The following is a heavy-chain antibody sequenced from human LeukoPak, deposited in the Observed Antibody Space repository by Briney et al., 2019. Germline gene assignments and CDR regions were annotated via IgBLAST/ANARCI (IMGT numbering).Heavy chain of an antibody. CDR3: ARGGGNEGY. Sequence: SSETLSLTCAVYGGSFSGYYWSWIRQPPGKGLEWIGEINHSGSTNYNPSLKSRVTISVDTSKNQFSLKLSSVTAADTAVYYCARGGGNEGYWGQGTLVTVSS. CDR2: INHSGST. D-gene: IGHD4-23*01. J-gene: IGHJ4*02. V-gene: IGHV4-34*01. CDR1: GGSFSGYY.